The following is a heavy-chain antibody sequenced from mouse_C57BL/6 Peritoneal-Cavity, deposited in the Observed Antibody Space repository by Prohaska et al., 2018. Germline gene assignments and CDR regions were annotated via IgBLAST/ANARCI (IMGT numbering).Heavy chain of an antibody. CDR3: ARDWDY. J-gene: IGHJ2*01. CDR1: GFTFSSSA. CDR2: LSDGGSYT. Sequence: EVQLVESGGGLVKPGGSLKLSCSASGFTFSSSAMSWVRQTPETRLECVATLSDGGSYTYYPDKVKGRFTIYRDKAKNNLYLQMSHLKSEDTAMYYCARDWDYWGQGTTLTVSS. V-gene: IGHV5-4*01.